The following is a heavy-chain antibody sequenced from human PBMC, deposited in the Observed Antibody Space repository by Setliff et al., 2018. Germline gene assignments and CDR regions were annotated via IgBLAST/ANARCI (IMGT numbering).Heavy chain of an antibody. V-gene: IGHV4-59*01. Sequence: PSETLSLTCTVSGGSINSYHWRWIRQPPGKGLEWIGYIYYTGKTYYNPSLESRLEMSVDTSKREFALRLSSVTAADTAVYYCARTSTYVLGSGSYWDRWFDPWSQGTLVTVS. D-gene: IGHD3-10*01. CDR2: IYYTGKT. J-gene: IGHJ5*02. CDR1: GGSINSYH. CDR3: ARTSTYVLGSGSYWDRWFDP.